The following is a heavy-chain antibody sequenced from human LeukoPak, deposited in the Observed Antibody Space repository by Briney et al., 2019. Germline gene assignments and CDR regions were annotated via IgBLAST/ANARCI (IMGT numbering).Heavy chain of an antibody. D-gene: IGHD3-22*01. J-gene: IGHJ4*02. CDR3: ARRRIGRITMIVVAKSNYFDY. Sequence: SETLSLTCTVSGGSISSYYWSWIRQPPGKGLEWIGEINHSGSTNYNPSLKSRVTISVDTSKNQFSLKLSSVTAADTAVYYCARRRIGRITMIVVAKSNYFDYWGQGTLVTVSS. V-gene: IGHV4-34*01. CDR1: GGSISSYY. CDR2: INHSGST.